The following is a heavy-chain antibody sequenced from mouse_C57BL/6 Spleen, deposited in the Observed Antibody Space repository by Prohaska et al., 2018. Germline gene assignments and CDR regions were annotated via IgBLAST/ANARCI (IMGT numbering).Heavy chain of an antibody. CDR3: ARRGSSSWYFDV. Sequence: QVQLQQPGAELVKPGASVKLSCKASGYTFTSYWMHCVTQRPGQGLEWIGMIHPNSGSTNYNEKCKSKATLTVDKSSSTAYMQLSSLTSEDSAVYYCARRGSSSWYFDVWGTGTTVTVSS. CDR1: GYTFTSYW. CDR2: IHPNSGST. J-gene: IGHJ1*03. D-gene: IGHD1-1*01. V-gene: IGHV1-64*01.